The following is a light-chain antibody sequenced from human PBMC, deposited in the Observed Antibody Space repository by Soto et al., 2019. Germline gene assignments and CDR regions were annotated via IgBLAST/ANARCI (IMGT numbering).Light chain of an antibody. Sequence: QSALTQPASVSGSPGQSITISCTGASSDVGLYDFVSWYQQHPGKAPKLLIYEVTYRPSGVSSRFSGSKSGNTASLTISGLQAEDEADYYCTSYGGSNNLLFGGGTKVTVL. CDR3: TSYGGSNNLL. CDR2: EVT. J-gene: IGLJ2*01. V-gene: IGLV2-14*01. CDR1: SSDVGLYDF.